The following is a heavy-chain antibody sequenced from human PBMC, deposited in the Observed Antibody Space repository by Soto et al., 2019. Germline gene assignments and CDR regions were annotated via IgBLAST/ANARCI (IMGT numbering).Heavy chain of an antibody. D-gene: IGHD3-10*01. CDR1: GFTFRTYA. CDR2: ISGSGSFT. J-gene: IGHJ4*02. V-gene: IGHV3-23*01. CDR3: AKIPTGSGSSKFDY. Sequence: GSLRLSCAASGFTFRTYAMNWVRQAPGKGLEWISAISGSGSFTHYADSVRGRFTISRDNSQNQLYLQMNNLRGDDTAMYYCAKIPTGSGSSKFDYWGQGIQVTVSS.